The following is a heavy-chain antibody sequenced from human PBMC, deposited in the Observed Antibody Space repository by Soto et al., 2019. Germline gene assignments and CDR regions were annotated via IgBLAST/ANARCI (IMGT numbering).Heavy chain of an antibody. D-gene: IGHD1-26*01. CDR1: GYIFTNYY. CDR3: ARSSGSYSDFDY. Sequence: ASVKVSCKTSGYIFTNYYIQWVRQAPGQGLEWMGWIDPNSGGTNYAQKFQGRVTVTRDTSNSTAYMELNRLTSDDTAVYYCARSSGSYSDFDYWGQGTLVTVSS. V-gene: IGHV1-2*02. J-gene: IGHJ4*02. CDR2: IDPNSGGT.